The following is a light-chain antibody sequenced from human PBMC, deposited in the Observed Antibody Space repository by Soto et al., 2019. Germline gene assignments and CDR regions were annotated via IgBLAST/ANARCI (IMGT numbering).Light chain of an antibody. Sequence: QSVLTQPPSASGTPGQRVTISCSGSSSNIGSKNVHWDQQRPGTAPQLLIYSNNQRPSGGTDRFSGSKSGTSASLAISVLQSEDEADYYCAAWDDSLNGYVFGTGTKLTVL. CDR1: SSNIGSKN. CDR3: AAWDDSLNGYV. CDR2: SNN. V-gene: IGLV1-44*01. J-gene: IGLJ1*01.